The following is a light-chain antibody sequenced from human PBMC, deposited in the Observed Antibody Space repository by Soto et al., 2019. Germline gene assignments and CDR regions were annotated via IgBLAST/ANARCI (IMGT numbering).Light chain of an antibody. V-gene: IGKV1-9*01. Sequence: DIQLTQSPSFLSASVGDRVTITCRASQGTNNYLAWYQQKAGKAPKLLIYAASTLQSGVSSRFSGSGFGTEFTLTISSLQPEDFATYYCQQVNSYPITFGQGTRLEIK. J-gene: IGKJ5*01. CDR2: AAS. CDR3: QQVNSYPIT. CDR1: QGTNNY.